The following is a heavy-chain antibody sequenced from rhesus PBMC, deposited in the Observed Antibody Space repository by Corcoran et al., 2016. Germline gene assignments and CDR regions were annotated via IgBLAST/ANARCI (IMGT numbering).Heavy chain of an antibody. CDR2: IHGSIGRN. J-gene: IGHJ4*01. V-gene: IGHV4-76*01. CDR1: GYSISSGYD. D-gene: IGHD3-34*01. Sequence: QVQLQESGPGVVKPSETLSLTCAVSGYSISSGYDWSWIRQPPGKGLEWNGYIHGSIGRNNYNPSRKIRGTSSKDTSKNQFSRKLSSVTAADTAVYYCARPKGGDWGDDYAHWGQGVLVTVSS. CDR3: ARPKGGDWGDDYAH.